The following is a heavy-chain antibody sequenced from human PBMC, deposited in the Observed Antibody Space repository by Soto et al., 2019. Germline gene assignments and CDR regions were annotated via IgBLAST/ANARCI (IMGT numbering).Heavy chain of an antibody. CDR1: GGTFSSYA. Sequence: QVQLVQSGAEVKKPGSSVKVSCKASGGTFSSYAISWVRQAPGQGLEWMGGIIPIFGTANYAQKFQGRVTITADESTSTAYMELSSLRSEDTSVYYCARGVGSATIVYYGMDVWGQGTTVTVSS. CDR2: IIPIFGTA. V-gene: IGHV1-69*01. CDR3: ARGVGSATIVYYGMDV. D-gene: IGHD5-12*01. J-gene: IGHJ6*02.